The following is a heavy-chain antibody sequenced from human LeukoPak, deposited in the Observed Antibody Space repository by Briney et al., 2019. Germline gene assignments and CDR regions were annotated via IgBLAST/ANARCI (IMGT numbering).Heavy chain of an antibody. CDR1: GFTFDDYG. Sequence: GGSLRLSCAASGFTFDDYGMSWVRLVPGKGLEWISGINWSGDSTGYADSVKGRFTISRDNAKNSLYLQMSSLRAEDTAVYYCARGSLFSRAARSFFSWGQGTLVTVSS. J-gene: IGHJ5*02. V-gene: IGHV3-20*04. D-gene: IGHD6-6*01. CDR3: ARGSLFSRAARSFFS. CDR2: INWSGDST.